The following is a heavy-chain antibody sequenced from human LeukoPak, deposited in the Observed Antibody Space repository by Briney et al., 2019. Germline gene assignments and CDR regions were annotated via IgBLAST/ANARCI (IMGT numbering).Heavy chain of an antibody. CDR1: GGTFSSYA. V-gene: IGHV1-69*06. CDR3: AAPRGGDYFDY. CDR2: IIPIFSTA. J-gene: IGHJ4*02. D-gene: IGHD3-10*01. Sequence: GASVKVSCKAPGGTFSSYAISWVRQAPGQRLEWMGGIIPIFSTANYAQKFQGRVTITADKSTSTAYMELSSLRSEDTAVYYCAAPRGGDYFDYWGQGTLVTVSS.